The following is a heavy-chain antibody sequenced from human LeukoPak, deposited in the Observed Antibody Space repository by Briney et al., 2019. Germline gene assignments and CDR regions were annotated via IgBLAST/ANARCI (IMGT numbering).Heavy chain of an antibody. D-gene: IGHD3-22*01. V-gene: IGHV1-2*02. J-gene: IGHJ4*02. CDR3: ARGSSGYYPDY. Sequence: GASVKVSCRASGYTFTGYYMHWVRQAPGQGLEWMGWINPNSGGTSYAQKFQGRVTMTRDTSISTAYMELSRLRSDDTAVYYCARGSSGYYPDYWGQGTLVTVSS. CDR2: INPNSGGT. CDR1: GYTFTGYY.